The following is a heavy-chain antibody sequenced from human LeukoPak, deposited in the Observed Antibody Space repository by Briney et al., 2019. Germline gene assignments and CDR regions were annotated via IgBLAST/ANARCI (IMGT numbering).Heavy chain of an antibody. J-gene: IGHJ4*02. V-gene: IGHV3-49*03. CDR3: ATAVSGPYWVFWF. CDR2: IRSKAFGGTT. Sequence: PGGSLRLSCAASGFTFSDNAMSWFRQAPGKGLEWVGFIRSKAFGGTTEHAASVKGRFTISRDDSKSIAYLQMHSLKTGHTSLYYCATAVSGPYWVFWFWGQGTLVTVSS. D-gene: IGHD1-26*01. CDR1: GFTFSDNA.